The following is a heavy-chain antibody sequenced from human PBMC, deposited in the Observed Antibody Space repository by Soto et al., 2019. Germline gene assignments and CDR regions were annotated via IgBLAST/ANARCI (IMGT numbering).Heavy chain of an antibody. CDR2: INTNTGNP. V-gene: IGHV7-4-1*01. CDR3: ARSVTFGGVIPNWYFAL. CDR1: GYTFTSYA. D-gene: IGHD3-16*02. J-gene: IGHJ2*01. Sequence: QVQLVQSGSELKKPGASVKVSCKASGYTFTSYAMNWVRQAPGQGLEWMGWINTNTGNPTYAQGFTGRFVFSLDTSLSTAYLQICSLKAEDTAVYYCARSVTFGGVIPNWYFALWGRGTLVPVSS.